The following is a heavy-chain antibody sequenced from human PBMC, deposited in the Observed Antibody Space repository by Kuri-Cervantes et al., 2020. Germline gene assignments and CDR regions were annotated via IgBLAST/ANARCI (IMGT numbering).Heavy chain of an antibody. D-gene: IGHD3-3*01. V-gene: IGHV4-59*08. Sequence: SETLSLTCTVSGGSISSYYWSWIRQPPGKGLEWIGYIYYSGSTNYNPSLKSRVTISVDTSKNQFSLKLSSVTAADTAVYYCATSLRFSPYYMDVWGKGTTVTVSS. J-gene: IGHJ6*03. CDR2: IYYSGST. CDR1: GGSISSYY. CDR3: ATSLRFSPYYMDV.